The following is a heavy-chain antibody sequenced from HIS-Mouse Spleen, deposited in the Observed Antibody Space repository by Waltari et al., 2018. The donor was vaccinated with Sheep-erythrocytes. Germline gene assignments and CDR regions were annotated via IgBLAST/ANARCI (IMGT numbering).Heavy chain of an antibody. CDR3: ARVSVAARFDY. V-gene: IGHV4-39*07. D-gene: IGHD6-6*01. J-gene: IGHJ4*02. CDR2: IYSSGSN. Sequence: QLQLQESGPGLVKPSETLSLTCTVSGGSISSSSSYWGWIRQPPGKGLAWIGSIYSSGSNYYNPSLKSRVTISVDTSKNQFSLKLSSVTAADTAVYYCARVSVAARFDYWGQGTLVTVSS. CDR1: GGSISSSSSY.